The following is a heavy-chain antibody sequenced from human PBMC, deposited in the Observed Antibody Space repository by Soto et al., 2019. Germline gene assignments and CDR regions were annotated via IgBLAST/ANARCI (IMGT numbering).Heavy chain of an antibody. CDR2: IYSGGST. D-gene: IGHD3-10*01. Sequence: EVQLVESGGGLVQPGGSLRLSCAASGFTVSSNYMSWVRQAPGKGLEWVSVIYSGGSTYYADSVKGRFTISRHNSKNTLYLQMNSLRAEDTAVYYCARDRGSGSYYNPFDYWGQGTLVTVSS. CDR1: GFTVSSNY. V-gene: IGHV3-53*04. CDR3: ARDRGSGSYYNPFDY. J-gene: IGHJ4*02.